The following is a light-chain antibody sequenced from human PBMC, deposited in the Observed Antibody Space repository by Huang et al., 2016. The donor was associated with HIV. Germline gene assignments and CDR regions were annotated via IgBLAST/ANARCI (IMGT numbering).Light chain of an antibody. CDR2: GAS. J-gene: IGKJ5*01. CDR3: QQYNNWPPLIT. Sequence: EIVMTQSPATLSVSPGERATLSCRASQSVSSNLAWYQQKPGQAPRLLIYGASTRATGSPARFSGSGSGTEFTHTISSLQSEDFAVYYCQQYNNWPPLITFGQGTRLEIK. CDR1: QSVSSN. V-gene: IGKV3-15*01.